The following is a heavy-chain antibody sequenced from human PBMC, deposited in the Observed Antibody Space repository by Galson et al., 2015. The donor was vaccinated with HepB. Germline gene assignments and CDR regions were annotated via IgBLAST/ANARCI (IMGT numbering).Heavy chain of an antibody. Sequence: SETLSLTCTVSGGSISSSSYYWGWIRQPPGKGLEWIGSIYYSGSTYYNPSLKSRVTISVDTSKNQFSLKLSSVTAADTAVYYCARHHDFWSGYYINYYYYYGMDVWGQGTTVTVSS. CDR3: ARHHDFWSGYYINYYYYYGMDV. CDR2: IYYSGST. J-gene: IGHJ6*02. V-gene: IGHV4-39*01. D-gene: IGHD3-3*01. CDR1: GGSISSSSYY.